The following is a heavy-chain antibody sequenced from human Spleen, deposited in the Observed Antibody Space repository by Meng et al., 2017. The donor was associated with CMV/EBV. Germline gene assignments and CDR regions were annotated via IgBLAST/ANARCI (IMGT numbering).Heavy chain of an antibody. CDR3: TREDTVDRNFYWFDP. Sequence: GESLKISCAASGFTFYDAWMSWVPQAPGKGLEWIGRIRRNVEGGRTEYAAPMKGRFTISRDDSRNTVYLEINGLKIEDTAIYYCTREDTVDRNFYWFDPWGQGSLVTVSS. CDR2: IRRNVEGGRT. CDR1: GFTFYDAW. V-gene: IGHV3-15*01. J-gene: IGHJ5*02. D-gene: IGHD1-14*01.